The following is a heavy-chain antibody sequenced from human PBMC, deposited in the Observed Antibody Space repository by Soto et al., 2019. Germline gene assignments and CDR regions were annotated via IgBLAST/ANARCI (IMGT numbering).Heavy chain of an antibody. J-gene: IGHJ4*02. CDR3: GRGGFSTNWRFDY. Sequence: QVQLVESGGGVVQPGRSLRLSCAASGFTFSDYAMHWVRQAPGKGLEWVASIWFDGATKYYADSVKGRFTISRDNSKNTVYLQMNGLRAEDSALYHCGRGGFSTNWRFDYWGQGTLVAVSS. V-gene: IGHV3-33*01. CDR1: GFTFSDYA. D-gene: IGHD6-13*01. CDR2: IWFDGATK.